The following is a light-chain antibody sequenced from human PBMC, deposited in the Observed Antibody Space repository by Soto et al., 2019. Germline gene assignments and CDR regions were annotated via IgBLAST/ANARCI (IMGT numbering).Light chain of an antibody. CDR3: QQYDHLPIT. J-gene: IGKJ5*01. Sequence: DVQMTQSPSSLSASVGDPITITCRATQDISNYLNWYQQKPGEAPKLLIYDASKLETGVPSRFSGSGSGTDFTFTISSLQPEDFATYHCQQYDHLPITFGQGTRLEIK. CDR2: DAS. CDR1: QDISNY. V-gene: IGKV1-33*01.